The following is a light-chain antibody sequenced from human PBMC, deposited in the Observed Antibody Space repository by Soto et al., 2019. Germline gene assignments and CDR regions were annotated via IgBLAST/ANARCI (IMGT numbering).Light chain of an antibody. CDR1: QTILSTSNNKHY. V-gene: IGKV4-1*01. CDR3: HQYYSVPPT. Sequence: DIVMTQSPDSLAVSLGERVTISCKSSQTILSTSNNKHYLAWFRQKPGQPPKLLIYWASTRESGVPDRFSGSGSGTDFTLTITSLQAEDVAIYSCHQYYSVPPTFGQRTRLEIK. CDR2: WAS. J-gene: IGKJ5*01.